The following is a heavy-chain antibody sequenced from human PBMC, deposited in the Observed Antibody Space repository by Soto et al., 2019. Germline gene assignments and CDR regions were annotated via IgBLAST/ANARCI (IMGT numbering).Heavy chain of an antibody. Sequence: SETLSLTCTVSGGSVSSVSYYWSWIRQPPGKGLEWIGYIYYSGSTNYNPSLKSRVTISVDTSKNQFSLKLSSVTAADTAVYYCARDRGAALDYYYYYGMDVWGQGTTVTVS. CDR1: GGSVSSVSYY. CDR3: ARDRGAALDYYYYYGMDV. V-gene: IGHV4-61*01. CDR2: IYYSGST. J-gene: IGHJ6*02. D-gene: IGHD6-13*01.